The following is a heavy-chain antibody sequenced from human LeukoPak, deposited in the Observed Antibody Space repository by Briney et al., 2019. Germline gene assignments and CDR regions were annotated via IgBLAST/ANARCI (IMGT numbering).Heavy chain of an antibody. CDR3: ARSPYSSSWYPFAP. V-gene: IGHV3-53*01. CDR2: IYSDNT. D-gene: IGHD6-13*01. Sequence: GGSLRLSCTVSGFTVSSNSMSWVRQAPGKGLEWVSFIYSDNTHYSDSVKGRFTISRDNSKNTLYRQMNSLRAEDTAVYYCARSPYSSSWYPFAPWGQGTLVTVSS. J-gene: IGHJ5*02. CDR1: GFTVSSNS.